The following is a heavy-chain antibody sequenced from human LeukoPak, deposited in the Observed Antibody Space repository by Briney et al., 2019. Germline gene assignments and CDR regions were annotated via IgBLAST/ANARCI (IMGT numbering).Heavy chain of an antibody. CDR2: IYHSGST. D-gene: IGHD3-10*01. CDR3: ASRSYYYGSGSRNYYYMDV. Sequence: PSETLSLTCTVSGGSISSGGYYWSWIRQPPGKGLEWIGYIYHSGSTYYNPSLKSRVTISVDRSKNQFSLKLSSVTAADTAVYYCASRSYYYGSGSRNYYYMDVWGKGTTVTVSS. V-gene: IGHV4-30-2*01. J-gene: IGHJ6*03. CDR1: GGSISSGGYY.